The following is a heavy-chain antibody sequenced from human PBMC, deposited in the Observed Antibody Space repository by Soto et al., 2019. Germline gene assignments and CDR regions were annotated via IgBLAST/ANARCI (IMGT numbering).Heavy chain of an antibody. V-gene: IGHV4-4*02. Sequence: QVQLQESGPGLVKPSGTVSLTCDVSGVSISSGNWWSWVRQPPGKGLEWIGEIFRDGMTTYYPSLRGRATISVDTSKNRFSLRVTSANAADTAIYYSVRLVYDRRLNYLYFDYWGRGALVTVSS. CDR2: IFRDGMT. J-gene: IGHJ4*02. CDR1: GVSISSGNW. D-gene: IGHD3-22*01. CDR3: VRLVYDRRLNYLYFDY.